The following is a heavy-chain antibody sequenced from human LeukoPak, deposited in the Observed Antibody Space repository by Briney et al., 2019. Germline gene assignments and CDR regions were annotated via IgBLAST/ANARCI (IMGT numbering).Heavy chain of an antibody. CDR3: AGYGSGSYYKAFDF. CDR2: VYYTGSS. Sequence: QSSETLSLTSTVSGDSISSSYWSWIRQPPGKGLEWIGYVYYTGSSYYNPSLKSRATTSIDMSKNQFSLKLTSMTAADTAVYYCAGYGSGSYYKAFDFWGQGILVTVSS. V-gene: IGHV4-59*01. J-gene: IGHJ4*02. CDR1: GDSISSSY. D-gene: IGHD3-10*01.